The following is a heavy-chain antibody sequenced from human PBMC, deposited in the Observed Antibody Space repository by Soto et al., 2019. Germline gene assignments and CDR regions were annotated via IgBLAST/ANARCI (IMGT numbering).Heavy chain of an antibody. CDR2: IYHIGST. V-gene: IGHV4-31*03. Sequence: QLQLQESGPGLIKSSQTLSLTCTVSGGSISRGGNYWTWIRQHPGKGLEWIGYIYHIGSTYSNPSLKGRVTLSVDTSKDQLSLKLNSVSAADTAVYYCASARRVRGVISFFGMDVGGQGTKVTVSS. CDR1: GGSISRGGNY. CDR3: ASARRVRGVISFFGMDV. D-gene: IGHD3-10*01. J-gene: IGHJ6*02.